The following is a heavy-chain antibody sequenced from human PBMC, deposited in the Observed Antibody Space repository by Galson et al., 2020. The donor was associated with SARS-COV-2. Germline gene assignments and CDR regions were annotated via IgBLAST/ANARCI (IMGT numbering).Heavy chain of an antibody. V-gene: IGHV4-30-4*07. Sequence: SETLSLTCAVSGTYITYGGYSWAWIRQTSERGLEWIGYIYYNGNTYYNPSFKSRVTMSVDISKNQFSLTLNSVTAADTAVYYCARGLVRVDDHTDYEGGDYFDSWGQGILATVSS. D-gene: IGHD4-17*01. CDR1: GTYITYGGYS. CDR2: IYYNGNT. J-gene: IGHJ4*02. CDR3: ARGLVRVDDHTDYEGGDYFDS.